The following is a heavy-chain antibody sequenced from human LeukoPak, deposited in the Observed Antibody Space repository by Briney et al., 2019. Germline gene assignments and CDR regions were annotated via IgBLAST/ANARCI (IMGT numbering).Heavy chain of an antibody. Sequence: SETLSLTCAVYGGSFSGYYWSWIRQPPGKGLEWIGEINHSGSTNYNPSLKSRVTISVDTSKNQFSLKLSSVTAADTAVYYCARAAKKLRFLEWFTSPFDYWGQGTLVTVSS. CDR2: INHSGST. V-gene: IGHV4-34*01. CDR1: GGSFSGYY. D-gene: IGHD3-3*01. CDR3: ARAAKKLRFLEWFTSPFDY. J-gene: IGHJ4*02.